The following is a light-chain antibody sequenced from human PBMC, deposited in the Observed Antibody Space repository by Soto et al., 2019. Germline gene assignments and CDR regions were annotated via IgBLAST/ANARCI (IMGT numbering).Light chain of an antibody. J-gene: IGKJ5*01. CDR1: QSVSSN. Sequence: EIVMTQSPATLSVSPGARATLSCRASQSVSSNLAWYQQKPGQAPRLLLYGASTRATGIPARFSGSGSGTEFTLTISSLQSEDFAVYYGQQYNNWPPITFGQGTRLEIK. CDR3: QQYNNWPPIT. V-gene: IGKV3-15*01. CDR2: GAS.